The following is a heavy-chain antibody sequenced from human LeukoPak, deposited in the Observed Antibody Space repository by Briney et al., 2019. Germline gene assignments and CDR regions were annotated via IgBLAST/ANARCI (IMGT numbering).Heavy chain of an antibody. CDR3: ARGITASFGVVISSYYYYYMDV. CDR2: INHSGRT. CDR1: GGSFSGYY. V-gene: IGHV4-34*01. D-gene: IGHD3-3*01. Sequence: SETLSLTCAVYGGSFSGYYWSWIRQPPGKGLEWIGEINHSGRTNSNPSLKSRVTISVDTSKNQFSLKLSSVTAADTAVYYCARGITASFGVVISSYYYYYMDVWGKGTTVTVSS. J-gene: IGHJ6*03.